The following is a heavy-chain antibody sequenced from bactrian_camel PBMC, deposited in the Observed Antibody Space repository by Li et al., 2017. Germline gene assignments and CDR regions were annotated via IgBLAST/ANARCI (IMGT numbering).Heavy chain of an antibody. CDR1: GPIISSCG. V-gene: IGHV3S55*01. D-gene: IGHD5*01. Sequence: HVQLVESGGGSVQAGGSLKLSCVGSGPIISSCGVGWYRQYSGKERELVSQFRRDGVALYHDSMKGRFTTTFDGTENILYLQMNSLKPEDTAVYYCAASLGKTYCHAAFFLTRSRPNFGQMGQGTQVTVS. CDR2: FRRDGVA. J-gene: IGHJ4*01.